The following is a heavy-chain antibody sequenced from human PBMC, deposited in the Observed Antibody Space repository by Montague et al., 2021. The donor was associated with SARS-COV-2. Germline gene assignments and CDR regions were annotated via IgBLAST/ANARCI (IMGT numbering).Heavy chain of an antibody. Sequence: SLRLSCAASGFTFSSYAMHWVRQAPGKGLEWVAVISYDGSNKYYVDSVKGRFTISRDNSKNTLYLQMNSLRAEDTAAYYCARDWDGYDLDYGMDVWGQGTTVTVSS. CDR1: GFTFSSYA. CDR3: ARDWDGYDLDYGMDV. CDR2: ISYDGSNK. V-gene: IGHV3-30*04. J-gene: IGHJ6*02. D-gene: IGHD5-12*01.